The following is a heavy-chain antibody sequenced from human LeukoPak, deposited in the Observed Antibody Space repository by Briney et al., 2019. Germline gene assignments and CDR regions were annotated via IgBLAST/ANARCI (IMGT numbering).Heavy chain of an antibody. CDR3: AKEVWNGGDFDY. V-gene: IGHV3-23*01. D-gene: IGHD1-1*01. CDR1: GFTFSSYG. CDR2: ISGSGGST. Sequence: GGSLRLSCAASGFTFSSYGMHWVRQAPGKGLEWVSAISGSGGSTYYADSVKGRFTISRDNSKNTLYLQMNSLRAEDTAVYYCAKEVWNGGDFDYWGQGTLVTVSS. J-gene: IGHJ4*02.